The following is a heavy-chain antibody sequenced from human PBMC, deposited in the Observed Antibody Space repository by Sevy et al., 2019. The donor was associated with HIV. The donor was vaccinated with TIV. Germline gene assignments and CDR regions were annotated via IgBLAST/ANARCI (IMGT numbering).Heavy chain of an antibody. CDR3: TRALATVVTPEYYFDY. Sequence: GGSLRLSCTVSGFTFGDYAMSWFRQAPGKGLEWVAFIRRNSYEPYGGTTEYAAFVKGRFTISRDDSKSIAYLQMNSLKTEDTAVYYCTRALATVVTPEYYFDYWGQGTLVTVSS. J-gene: IGHJ4*02. CDR2: IRRNSYEPYGGTT. CDR1: GFTFGDYA. V-gene: IGHV3-49*03. D-gene: IGHD4-17*01.